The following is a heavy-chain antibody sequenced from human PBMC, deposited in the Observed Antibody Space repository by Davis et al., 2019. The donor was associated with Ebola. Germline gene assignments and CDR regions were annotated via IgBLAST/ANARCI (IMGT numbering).Heavy chain of an antibody. J-gene: IGHJ6*02. CDR1: GFTFSSYA. CDR2: ISYDGSNK. D-gene: IGHD3-22*01. V-gene: IGHV3-30*04. CDR3: AKDLEDSSYTPFFYYYYGMDV. Sequence: GESLKISCAASGFTFSSYAMHWVRQAPGKGLEWVAVISYDGSNKYYADSVKGRFTISRDNSKNTLYLQMNSLRAEDTAVYYCAKDLEDSSYTPFFYYYYGMDVWGQGTTVTVSS.